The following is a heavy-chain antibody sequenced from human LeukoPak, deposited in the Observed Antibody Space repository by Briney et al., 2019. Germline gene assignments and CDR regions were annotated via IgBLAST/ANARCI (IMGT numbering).Heavy chain of an antibody. D-gene: IGHD6-6*01. CDR1: GFIFSNYA. J-gene: IGHJ4*02. Sequence: PGGSLRLSCAASGFIFSNYAMHWVRQAPGKGLEWVTFIRYDGSNKYCAESVKGRFTISRDNSKNTLYLQMNSLRAEDTAVYYCAKAIHSSSSGVVDYWGQGTLVTVSS. CDR3: AKAIHSSSSGVVDY. CDR2: IRYDGSNK. V-gene: IGHV3-30*02.